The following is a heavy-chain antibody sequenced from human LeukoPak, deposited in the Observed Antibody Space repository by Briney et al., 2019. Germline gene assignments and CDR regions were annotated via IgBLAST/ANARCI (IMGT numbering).Heavy chain of an antibody. D-gene: IGHD6-25*01. CDR1: GGSFSGYY. Sequence: SETLSLTCAVYGGSFSGYYWTWIRQSPGKGLEWIGDINPSGSTYYNPSLKSRVTISVDTSRNQFSLMLSSVTAGDTAVYYCVGGGYGLHFDYWGQGTLVTVSS. CDR2: INPSGST. V-gene: IGHV4-34*09. J-gene: IGHJ4*02. CDR3: VGGGYGLHFDY.